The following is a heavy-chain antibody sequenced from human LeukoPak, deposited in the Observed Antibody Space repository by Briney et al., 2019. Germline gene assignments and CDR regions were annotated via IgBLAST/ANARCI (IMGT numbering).Heavy chain of an antibody. V-gene: IGHV3-30*04. Sequence: PGGSLRLSCAASGFTFSINAMHWVRQAPGKGLEWVAVITHDGNHKYNADSVKGRFTISRDNSKNTVYLQMNSLRAEDTAVYYCARDENDDYLGGLDYWGQGALVTVSS. CDR1: GFTFSINA. CDR2: ITHDGNHK. J-gene: IGHJ4*02. CDR3: ARDENDDYLGGLDY. D-gene: IGHD3-16*01.